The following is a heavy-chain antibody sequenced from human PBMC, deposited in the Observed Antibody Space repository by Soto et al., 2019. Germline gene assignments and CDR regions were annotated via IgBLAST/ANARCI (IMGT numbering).Heavy chain of an antibody. V-gene: IGHV4-30-4*01. D-gene: IGHD2-15*01. CDR3: AGGGWWGTRVFDL. Sequence: QLQLQESGPGLVKPSQTLSLTCTVSGGSISSGDSYWSWIRQPPGKGLEWIGYIYHSGSTFYNPSLKFLLSQSGVTSNTQFSLELTSVDGGVTAGYYRAGGGWWGTRVFDLWGQGTLVTVSS. J-gene: IGHJ3*01. CDR2: IYHSGST. CDR1: GGSISSGDSY.